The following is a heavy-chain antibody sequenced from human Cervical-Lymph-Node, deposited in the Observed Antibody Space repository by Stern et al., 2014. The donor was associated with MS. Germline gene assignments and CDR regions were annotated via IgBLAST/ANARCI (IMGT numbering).Heavy chain of an antibody. CDR1: GGTFSNYA. D-gene: IGHD6-19*01. J-gene: IGHJ4*02. Sequence: QVQLVESGAEVKKPGSSVKVSCKASGGTFSNYAISWVRQAPGQGLAWMGWIRTMFGPSNDALNCQGRVTITADSSTSTAYMELSSLRSEDTAVYYCASLLGRIAVASVDYWGQGTLVTVSS. V-gene: IGHV1-69*01. CDR3: ASLLGRIAVASVDY. CDR2: IRTMFGPS.